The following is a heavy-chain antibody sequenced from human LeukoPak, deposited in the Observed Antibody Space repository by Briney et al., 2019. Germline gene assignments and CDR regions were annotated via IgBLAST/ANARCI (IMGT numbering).Heavy chain of an antibody. CDR1: GFTFSNSA. J-gene: IGHJ4*01. Sequence: GGSLRLSCAASGFTFSNSAMSWVRQAPGKWMEWVSTLSGSGITTYYADSVKGRFTISRDNSKNTLYLQMNSLRAEDTAVYYCAKGIYSSGWSYFDYWGHGTLVTVSS. D-gene: IGHD6-19*01. CDR2: LSGSGITT. CDR3: AKGIYSSGWSYFDY. V-gene: IGHV3-23*01.